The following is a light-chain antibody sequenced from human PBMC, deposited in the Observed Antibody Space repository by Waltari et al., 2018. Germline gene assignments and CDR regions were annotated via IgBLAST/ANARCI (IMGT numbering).Light chain of an antibody. CDR3: QQYYNVPHT. V-gene: IGKV4-1*01. CDR2: WAS. CDR1: RSILYSSDNKNY. J-gene: IGKJ2*01. Sequence: DIVMTQSPDSLAVSLGERATINCKSSRSILYSSDNKNYLAWYQHKPGQPPKLLIYWASLREPGVHDRFSGSGSGTDFTLTISSLQAEDVAVYYCQQYYNVPHTFGQGTKLEI.